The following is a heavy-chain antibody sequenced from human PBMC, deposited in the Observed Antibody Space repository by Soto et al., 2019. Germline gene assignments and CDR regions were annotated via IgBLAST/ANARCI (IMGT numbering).Heavy chain of an antibody. J-gene: IGHJ6*02. D-gene: IGHD2-2*02. Sequence: SQTLSLTCAISGDSVSSNSAAWNWIRQSPSRGLEWLGRTYYRSKWYNDYAVSVKSRITINPDTSKNQFSLQPNSVTPEDTAVYYCARGPYQLLYAYYYYYGMDVWGQGTTVTV. CDR1: GDSVSSNSAA. CDR3: ARGPYQLLYAYYYYYGMDV. V-gene: IGHV6-1*01. CDR2: TYYRSKWYN.